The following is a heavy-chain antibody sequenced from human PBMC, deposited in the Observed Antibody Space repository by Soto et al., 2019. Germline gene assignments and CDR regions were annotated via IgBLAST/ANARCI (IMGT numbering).Heavy chain of an antibody. V-gene: IGHV3-23*01. CDR2: ISGSGGST. J-gene: IGHJ6*02. CDR3: AKDLSSTFYDFWSGLNYGMDV. Sequence: GGSLRLSCAASGFTFSSYAMSWVRQAPGKGLEWVSGISGSGGSTYYADSVKGRFTISRDNSKNTLYLQMNSLRAEDTAVYYCAKDLSSTFYDFWSGLNYGMDVWGQGTTVTVSS. D-gene: IGHD3-3*01. CDR1: GFTFSSYA.